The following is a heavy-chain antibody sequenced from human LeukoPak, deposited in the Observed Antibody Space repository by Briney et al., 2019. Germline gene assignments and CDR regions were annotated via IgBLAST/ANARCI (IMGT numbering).Heavy chain of an antibody. D-gene: IGHD3-10*01. CDR2: IREDGTEQ. Sequence: GGSLRLSCAVSGFIFSRHSMSWIRQAPGKGLEWVAKIREDGTEQYYVDSVKGRFTISRDNAKNTVYLQMTTLRAEDTALYYCVRESGDYGSADMPGYYYYMDVWAKGTTVIVSS. CDR1: GFIFSRHS. CDR3: VRESGDYGSADMPGYYYYMDV. V-gene: IGHV3-7*01. J-gene: IGHJ6*03.